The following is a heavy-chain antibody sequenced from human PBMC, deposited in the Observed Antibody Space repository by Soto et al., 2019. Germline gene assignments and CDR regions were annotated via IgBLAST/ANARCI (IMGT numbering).Heavy chain of an antibody. CDR3: ARADYPNYYYYGLDV. CDR2: ISSSSSTI. D-gene: IGHD4-17*01. J-gene: IGHJ6*02. V-gene: IGHV3-48*02. Sequence: PGGSLRLSCAASGFTFSSYSMNWVRQAPWKGLEWVSYISSSSSTIYYADSVKGRFTISRDNARNSLSLQMNSLRDEDTALYYCARADYPNYYYYGLDVWGQGTTVTVSS. CDR1: GFTFSSYS.